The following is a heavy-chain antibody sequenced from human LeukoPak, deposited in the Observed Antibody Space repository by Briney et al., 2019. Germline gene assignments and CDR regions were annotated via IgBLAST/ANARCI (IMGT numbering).Heavy chain of an antibody. V-gene: IGHV3-11*06. CDR1: GFTFSNAW. J-gene: IGHJ6*02. D-gene: IGHD1-1*01. Sequence: GGSLRLSCVASGFTFSNAWMSWVRQAPGKGLEWVSYISYSGSATTYVDSVKGRFTIFRDNTKNSFYLQMDSLRAEDTAVYYCARRNWSVGVGFDVWGQGTTVTVSS. CDR2: ISYSGSAT. CDR3: ARRNWSVGVGFDV.